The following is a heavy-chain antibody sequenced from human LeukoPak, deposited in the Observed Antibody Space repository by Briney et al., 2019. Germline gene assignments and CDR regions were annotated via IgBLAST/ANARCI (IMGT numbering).Heavy chain of an antibody. J-gene: IGHJ3*02. CDR1: GFTFSSYG. CDR2: ISVSSGST. D-gene: IGHD3/OR15-3a*01. V-gene: IGHV3-23*01. Sequence: PGGSLRLSCAASGFTFSSYGMNWARQAPGKGLEWVSAISVSSGSTYYAYSVKCGFTIFRDNAKNSLYLQMNSLRAEDTAVYYCARETDPILDYDAFDIWGQGTMVTVSS. CDR3: ARETDPILDYDAFDI.